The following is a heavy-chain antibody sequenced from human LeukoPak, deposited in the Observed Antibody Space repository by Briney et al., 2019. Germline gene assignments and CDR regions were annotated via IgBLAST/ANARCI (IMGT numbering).Heavy chain of an antibody. J-gene: IGHJ5*02. CDR3: ARGGDYGDYRNWFDP. CDR1: GYTFSSYH. D-gene: IGHD4-17*01. V-gene: IGHV1-46*01. CDR2: INPSFNPGVDVT. Sequence: GASVKVSCKASGYTFSSYHIHWVRQAPGQGLEWMGKINPSFNPGVDVTSYAQKFQGRVTMTRDISTNTVYMELSSLRSEDTAVYYCARGGDYGDYRNWFDPWGQGTLVTVSS.